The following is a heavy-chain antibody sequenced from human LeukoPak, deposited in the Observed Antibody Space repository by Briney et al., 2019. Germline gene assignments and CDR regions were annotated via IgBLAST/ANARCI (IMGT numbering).Heavy chain of an antibody. CDR2: IIPIFGTA. Sequence: ASVKVSCKASGGTFSSYAISWVRQAPGQGLEWMGGIIPIFGTANYAQKFQGRVTITADESTSTAYMELSSLRSEDTAVYYCARGPSRITMVRGTPFDYWGQGTLVTVSS. CDR1: GGTFSSYA. D-gene: IGHD3-10*01. J-gene: IGHJ4*02. CDR3: ARGPSRITMVRGTPFDY. V-gene: IGHV1-69*13.